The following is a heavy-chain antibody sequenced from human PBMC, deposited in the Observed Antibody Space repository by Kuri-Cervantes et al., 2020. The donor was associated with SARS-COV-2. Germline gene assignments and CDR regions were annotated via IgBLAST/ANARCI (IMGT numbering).Heavy chain of an antibody. Sequence: ASVKVSCKASGYTFTDYGISWVRQVPGQGLEWMGWINPYNGHTNYAQDFQGRVTMTTDTSASTAYMELRSLRSDDTAVYYCARYSNWNYFDYWGQGTLVTVSS. J-gene: IGHJ4*02. CDR3: ARYSNWNYFDY. CDR1: GYTFTDYG. D-gene: IGHD1-20*01. CDR2: INPYNGHT. V-gene: IGHV1-18*01.